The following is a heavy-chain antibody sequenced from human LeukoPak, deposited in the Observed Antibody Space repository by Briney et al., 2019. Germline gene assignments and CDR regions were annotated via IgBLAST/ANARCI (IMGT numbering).Heavy chain of an antibody. Sequence: PGGSLRLSCAASGFTFDDYAMHWVRQAPGKGLEWVSGISWNSGSIGYADSVKGRFTISRDNAKNSLYLQMNSLRAEDTALYYCAKGGSFSYYYDSSGPPSRLTSYFDYWGQGTLVTVSS. CDR3: AKGGSFSYYYDSSGPPSRLTSYFDY. CDR2: ISWNSGSI. CDR1: GFTFDDYA. V-gene: IGHV3-9*01. J-gene: IGHJ4*02. D-gene: IGHD3-22*01.